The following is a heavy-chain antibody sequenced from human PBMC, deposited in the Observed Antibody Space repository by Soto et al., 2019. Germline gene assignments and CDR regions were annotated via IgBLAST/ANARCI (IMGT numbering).Heavy chain of an antibody. J-gene: IGHJ1*01. D-gene: IGHD2-2*02. CDR1: GDSVSSNSAA. CDR2: TYYRSKWYN. Sequence: QTLSLTCAISGDSVSSNSAAWNWIRQSPSRGLEWLGRTYYRSKWYNDYAVSVKSRITINPDTSKNQFSLQLNSVTPEDTAVYYCAREGSSTSCYRCKYFQHWGQGTLVTVSS. CDR3: AREGSSTSCYRCKYFQH. V-gene: IGHV6-1*01.